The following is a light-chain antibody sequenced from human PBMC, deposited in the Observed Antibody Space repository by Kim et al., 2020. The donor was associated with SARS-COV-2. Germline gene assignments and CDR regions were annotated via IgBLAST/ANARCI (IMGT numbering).Light chain of an antibody. CDR1: SLRSHY. CDR2: GKN. J-gene: IGLJ1*01. Sequence: ALGQTVTITCQGDSLRSHYASWYQQKPGQAPVLVIYGKNNRPSGIPDRFSGSSSGNTASLTITGAQAEDEAEYYCNSRDGSDNSFVFATGTKVTVL. V-gene: IGLV3-19*01. CDR3: NSRDGSDNSFV.